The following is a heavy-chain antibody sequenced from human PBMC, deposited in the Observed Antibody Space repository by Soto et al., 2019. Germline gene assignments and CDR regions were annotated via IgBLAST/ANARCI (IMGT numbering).Heavy chain of an antibody. CDR3: ARAVYDYRNTWFDP. D-gene: IGHD4-4*01. J-gene: IGHJ5*02. CDR1: GFTFSSYS. CDR2: ISSSSSYI. V-gene: IGHV3-21*01. Sequence: GGSLRLSCAASGFTFSSYSMNWVRQAPGKGLEWVSSISSSSSYIYYADSVKGRFTISRDNAKNSLYLQMNSLRAEDTAVYYCARAVYDYRNTWFDPWGQGTLVSVSS.